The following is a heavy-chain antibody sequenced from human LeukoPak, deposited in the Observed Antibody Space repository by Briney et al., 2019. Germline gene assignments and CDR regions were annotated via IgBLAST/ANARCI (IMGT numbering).Heavy chain of an antibody. CDR2: INGDGRNI. D-gene: IGHD3-10*01. V-gene: IGHV3-74*01. J-gene: IGHJ6*02. CDR3: ARALFAGAFYGMDV. CDR1: GFTFSSYW. Sequence: PGGSLRLSCAASGFTFSSYWMHWVRQDPRKGLVWVSRINGDGRNINYADSVKGRFTISRDNSKNTLYLQVNSLRAEDTAVYYCARALFAGAFYGMDVWGQGTTVTVSS.